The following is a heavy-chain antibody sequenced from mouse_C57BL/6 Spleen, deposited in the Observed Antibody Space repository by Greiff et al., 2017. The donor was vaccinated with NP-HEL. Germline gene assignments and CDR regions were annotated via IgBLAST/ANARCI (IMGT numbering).Heavy chain of an antibody. V-gene: IGHV5-9-1*02. CDR2: ISSGGDYI. CDR1: GFTFSSYA. Sequence: EVQGVESGEGLVKPGGSLKLSCAASGFTFSSYAMSWVRQTPEKRLEWVAYISSGGDYIYYADTVKGRFTISRDNARNTLYLQMSSLKSEDTAMYYCTRGGYDERDYYAMDYWGQGTSVTVSS. D-gene: IGHD2-2*01. J-gene: IGHJ4*01. CDR3: TRGGYDERDYYAMDY.